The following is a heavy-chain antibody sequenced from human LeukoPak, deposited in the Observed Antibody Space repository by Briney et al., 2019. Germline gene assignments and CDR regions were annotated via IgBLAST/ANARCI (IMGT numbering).Heavy chain of an antibody. V-gene: IGHV3-21*01. Sequence: GGSLRLSCAASGFTFSSYAMSWVRQAPGKGLEWVSSISSSSSYIYYADSVKGRFTISRDNAKNSLYLQMNSLRAEDTAVYYCARDISGSLKYYYYGMDVWGQGTTVTVSS. CDR2: ISSSSSYI. CDR1: GFTFSSYA. D-gene: IGHD1-26*01. J-gene: IGHJ6*02. CDR3: ARDISGSLKYYYYGMDV.